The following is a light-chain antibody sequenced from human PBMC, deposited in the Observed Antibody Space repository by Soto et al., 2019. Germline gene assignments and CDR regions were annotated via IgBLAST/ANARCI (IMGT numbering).Light chain of an antibody. J-gene: IGKJ1*01. CDR2: GAS. V-gene: IGKV3-15*01. CDR1: QSVSSK. Sequence: EIVMTQSPATLSVSPGERATLSCRASQSVSSKLAWYQQKPGQAPRLLIYGASTRATGIPARFSGSGSGTEFTLIISSLQSEDSAVYYCQQFNNWPPWTFGQGTKVDIK. CDR3: QQFNNWPPWT.